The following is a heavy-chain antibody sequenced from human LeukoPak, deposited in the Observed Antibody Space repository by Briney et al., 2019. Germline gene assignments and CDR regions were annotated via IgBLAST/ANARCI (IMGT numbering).Heavy chain of an antibody. Sequence: GGSLRLSCSASGSTFSDYGMNWVRQAPGKGLEWVSSISYLSSHVYYGDSVKGRFSISRDNAKNSLYLQMNSLGAEDTAIYYCGRAFPPLRTSSAGDLWGQGILVTVSS. CDR1: GSTFSDYG. CDR3: GRAFPPLRTSSAGDL. J-gene: IGHJ4*02. D-gene: IGHD3-16*01. CDR2: ISYLSSHV. V-gene: IGHV3-21*01.